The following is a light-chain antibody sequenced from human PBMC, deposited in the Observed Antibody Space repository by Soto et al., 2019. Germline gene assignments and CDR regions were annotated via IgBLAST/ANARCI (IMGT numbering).Light chain of an antibody. Sequence: QSVLTQPPSVSGAPGQRVTISCTGSSSNIGAGYDVQWYQQLPGTAPKLLIYGDTNRPSGVPERFSGSNSGTSASLAITGLQAEDESDYHCQSYDSSLSGSVFGGGTKLTVL. V-gene: IGLV1-40*01. CDR2: GDT. CDR3: QSYDSSLSGSV. CDR1: SSNIGAGYD. J-gene: IGLJ3*02.